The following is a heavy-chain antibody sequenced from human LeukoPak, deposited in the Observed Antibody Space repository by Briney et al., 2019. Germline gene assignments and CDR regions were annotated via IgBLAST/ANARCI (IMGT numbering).Heavy chain of an antibody. CDR1: GFTFSTYA. V-gene: IGHV3-23*01. J-gene: IGHJ5*02. D-gene: IGHD6-13*01. CDR3: ARDPLPIAAAGGGWFDP. CDR2: INSGGST. Sequence: GGSLRLSCAASGFTFSTYAMTWVRQAPGKGLEWVSTINSGGSTYYADSVKGRFTISRDDAKNLLYLDMNSLRAEDTAVYYCARDPLPIAAAGGGWFDPWGQGTLVTVSS.